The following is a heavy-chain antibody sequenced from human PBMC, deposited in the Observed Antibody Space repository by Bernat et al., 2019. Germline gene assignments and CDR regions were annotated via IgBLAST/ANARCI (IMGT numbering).Heavy chain of an antibody. CDR2: IRNKTNNYAT. CDR3: TTKYSYYMDV. J-gene: IGHJ6*03. CDR1: GFTFSGSA. Sequence: EVQLVESGGGLVQPGGSLKLSCAASGFTFSGSAMHWVRQAPGKGLEWVGRIRNKTNNYATAYGASVKGRFTISRDDSKNTAYLEMNTLKTEDTAVYYCTTKYSYYMDVWGKGTTVTVSS. V-gene: IGHV3-73*02.